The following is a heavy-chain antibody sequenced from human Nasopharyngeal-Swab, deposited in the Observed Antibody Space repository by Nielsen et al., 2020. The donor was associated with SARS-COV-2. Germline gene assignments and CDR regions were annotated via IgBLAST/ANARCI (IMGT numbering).Heavy chain of an antibody. Sequence: GESLKISCAASGFTFSSYGMHWVRQAPGKGLEWVAVIWYDGSNKYYTNSVKGRFAISRDNSKNTLYLQMNSLRAEDTAVYYCAGDPVYSVRRNEGTGGYFDYWGQGTLVTVSS. J-gene: IGHJ4*02. D-gene: IGHD1-1*01. CDR1: GFTFSSYG. CDR3: AGDPVYSVRRNEGTGGYFDY. V-gene: IGHV3-33*01. CDR2: IWYDGSNK.